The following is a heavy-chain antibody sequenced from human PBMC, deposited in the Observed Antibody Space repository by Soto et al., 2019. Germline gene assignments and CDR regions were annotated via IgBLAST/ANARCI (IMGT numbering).Heavy chain of an antibody. V-gene: IGHV3-7*04. CDR3: ARFYYDSSGYLPSPYYYYYGMDF. D-gene: IGHD3-22*01. CDR2: LKQDGSEK. J-gene: IGHJ6*02. CDR1: GFTFSSYW. Sequence: GGSLRLSCAASGFTFSSYWMSWVRQAPGKGLEWVANLKQDGSEKYYVDSVKGRFTISRDNAKNSLYLQMNSLRAEDTAVYYCARFYYDSSGYLPSPYYYYYGMDFWGPGTMVTVPS.